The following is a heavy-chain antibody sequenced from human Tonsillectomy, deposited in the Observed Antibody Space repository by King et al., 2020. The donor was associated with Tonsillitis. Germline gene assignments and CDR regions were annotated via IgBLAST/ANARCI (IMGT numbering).Heavy chain of an antibody. Sequence: VQLVESGAEVKKPGSSVKVSCKASGDTFSSYAISWVRQAPGQGLEWMGRIIPILGMANYAQKFQGRVTITADKSTSTAYMALSSLRPEDTAVYYCARDSLGVAFDYWGQGTLVTVSS. CDR1: GDTFSSYA. CDR2: IIPILGMA. D-gene: IGHD3-3*01. CDR3: ARDSLGVAFDY. V-gene: IGHV1-69*09. J-gene: IGHJ4*02.